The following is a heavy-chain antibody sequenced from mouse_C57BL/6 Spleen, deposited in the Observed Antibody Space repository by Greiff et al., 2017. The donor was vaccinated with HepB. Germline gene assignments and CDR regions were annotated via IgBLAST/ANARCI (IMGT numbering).Heavy chain of an antibody. V-gene: IGHV1-61*01. D-gene: IGHD2-5*01. CDR1: GYTFTSYW. J-gene: IGHJ1*03. CDR3: ARSHYSNASGYFDV. Sequence: QVQLQQSGAELVRPGSSVKLSCKASGYTFTSYWMDWVKQSPGQGLEWIGNIYPSDSETHYNQKFKDKATLTVDKSSSTPYMQLNSRTSEDSAVSYCARSHYSNASGYFDVWGTGTTVTVSS. CDR2: IYPSDSET.